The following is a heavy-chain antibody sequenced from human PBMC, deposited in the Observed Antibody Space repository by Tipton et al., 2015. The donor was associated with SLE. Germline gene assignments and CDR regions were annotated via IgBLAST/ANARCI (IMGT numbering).Heavy chain of an antibody. V-gene: IGHV3-48*01. J-gene: IGHJ4*02. D-gene: IGHD6-13*01. Sequence: SLRLSCAASGFTFSSYSMNWVRQAPGKGLEWVSYISSSSSTIYYADSVKGRFTISRDNSKNTLYLQMNSLRAEDTAVYYCARALAAGKDCWGQGTLVTVSS. CDR2: ISSSSSTI. CDR1: GFTFSSYS. CDR3: ARALAAGKDC.